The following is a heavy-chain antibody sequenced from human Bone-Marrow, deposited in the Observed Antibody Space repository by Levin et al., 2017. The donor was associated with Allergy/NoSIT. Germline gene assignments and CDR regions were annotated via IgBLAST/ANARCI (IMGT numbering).Heavy chain of an antibody. Sequence: SGPTLVKPTETLTPTCTVSGFSLSNARMGVSWIRQPPGKALEWLAHIFSNDEKSYSTSLKSRLTISKDTSKSQVVLTMTNMDPVDTATYYCARIPPSRAAAVDACWFDPWGQGTLVTVSS. CDR3: ARIPPSRAAAVDACWFDP. J-gene: IGHJ5*02. CDR1: GFSLSNARMG. D-gene: IGHD6-13*01. V-gene: IGHV2-26*01. CDR2: IFSNDEK.